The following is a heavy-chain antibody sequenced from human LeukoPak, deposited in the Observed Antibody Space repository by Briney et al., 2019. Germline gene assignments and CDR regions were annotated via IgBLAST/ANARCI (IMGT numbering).Heavy chain of an antibody. CDR2: IYYSGST. CDR1: GGSISSGGYY. CDR3: ARGYCSGGSCNWFDP. D-gene: IGHD2-15*01. J-gene: IGHJ5*02. Sequence: KPSETLSLTCTVSGGSISSGGYYWSWIRQHPGTGLERIGYIYYSGSTYYNPSLKSRLTISLDTSKNQFSLKLSSVTAADTAVHYCARGYCSGGSCNWFDPWGQGTLVTVSS. V-gene: IGHV4-31*03.